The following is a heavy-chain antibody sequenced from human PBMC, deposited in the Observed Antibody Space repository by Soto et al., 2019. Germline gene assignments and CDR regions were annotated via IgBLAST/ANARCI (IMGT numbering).Heavy chain of an antibody. CDR2: ISWNSGSI. CDR1: GFTFDDYA. V-gene: IGHV3-9*01. D-gene: IGHD6-13*01. Sequence: EVQLVESGGGLVQPGRSLRLSCAASGFTFDDYAMHWVRQAPGKGLEWASGISWNSGSIGYADSVKGRFTISRDNAKNSLYLQMNSLRAEDTALYYCAKDKTGYSSRLNPFDYWGQGTLVTVSS. J-gene: IGHJ4*02. CDR3: AKDKTGYSSRLNPFDY.